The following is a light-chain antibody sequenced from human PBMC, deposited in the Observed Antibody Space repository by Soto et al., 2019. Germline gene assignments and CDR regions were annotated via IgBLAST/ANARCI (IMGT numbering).Light chain of an antibody. Sequence: QSALTQPASVSGSPGQSITISCTGTSSDVVGYNYVSWYQHHPGKAPKLIIYDVTNRPSGVSNPFSGSKSGNTASLTISGLQPEDEADYCCSSYTTSNTRQIVFGTGTKVTVL. CDR1: SSDVVGYNY. CDR2: DVT. J-gene: IGLJ1*01. V-gene: IGLV2-14*03. CDR3: SSYTTSNTRQIV.